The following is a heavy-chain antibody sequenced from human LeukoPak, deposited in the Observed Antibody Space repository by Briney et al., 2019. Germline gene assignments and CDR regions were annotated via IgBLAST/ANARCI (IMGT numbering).Heavy chain of an antibody. J-gene: IGHJ4*02. CDR3: GREADIAIYFDY. Sequence: VGSLRLSCAASGFTFSTYWMHLVRQAPGKGLVWGSRINNDVSSTTYADSVKGLFTISRDNAKNTLYLQVNSLRVEDTALYYCGREADIAIYFDYWGQGTLVTVSS. V-gene: IGHV3-74*01. D-gene: IGHD5-18*01. CDR1: GFTFSTYW. CDR2: INNDVSST.